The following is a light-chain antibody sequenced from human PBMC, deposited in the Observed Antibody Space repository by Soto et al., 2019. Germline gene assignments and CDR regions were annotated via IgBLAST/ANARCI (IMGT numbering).Light chain of an antibody. CDR1: QSVSSSF. J-gene: IGKJ2*01. Sequence: EVVLTQSPGTLSLSPGERATLSCRASQSVSSSFLAWYQQKPGQAPRLLIHAASTGATGIPARFRGSGSGTDFNLTISSLEPEDSAVYFCHQYADSPQTFGQGTKVDIK. V-gene: IGKV3-20*01. CDR2: AAS. CDR3: HQYADSPQT.